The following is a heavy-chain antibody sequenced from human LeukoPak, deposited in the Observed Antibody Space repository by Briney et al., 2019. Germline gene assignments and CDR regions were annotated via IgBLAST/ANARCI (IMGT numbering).Heavy chain of an antibody. D-gene: IGHD3-22*01. CDR1: GYTFTGYY. V-gene: IGHV1-18*04. CDR2: ISAYNGNT. Sequence: GASVTVSCKASGYTFTGYYMHWVRQAPGQGLEWMGWISAYNGNTNYAQKLQGRVTMTTDTSTSTAYMELRSLRSDDTAVYYCARDMVRGGGYFDYWGQGTLVTVSS. J-gene: IGHJ4*02. CDR3: ARDMVRGGGYFDY.